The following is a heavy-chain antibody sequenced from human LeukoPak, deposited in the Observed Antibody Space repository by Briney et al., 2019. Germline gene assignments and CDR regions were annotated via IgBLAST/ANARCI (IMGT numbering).Heavy chain of an antibody. CDR3: ARERGGGYSYGRIDY. J-gene: IGHJ4*02. CDR1: GGSVTSYY. CDR2: IYTSGST. D-gene: IGHD5-18*01. Sequence: SETLFLTCTVSGGSVTSYYWSWIRQPAGKGLEWIGRIYTSGSTNYNPSLKSRVTISVDTSKNQFSLKLSSVTAADTAVYYCARERGGGYSYGRIDYWGQGTLVTVSS. V-gene: IGHV4-4*07.